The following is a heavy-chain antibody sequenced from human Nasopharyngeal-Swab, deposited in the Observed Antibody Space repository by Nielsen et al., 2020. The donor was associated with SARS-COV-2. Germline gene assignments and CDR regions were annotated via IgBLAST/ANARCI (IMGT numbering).Heavy chain of an antibody. J-gene: IGHJ4*02. V-gene: IGHV3-23*01. Sequence: LKISCAASGFTFSSYAMSWVRQAPGKGLEWVSAISGSGGSTYYADSVKGRFTISRDNSKNTLYLQMNSLRAEDTAVYYCAKADSGSGSYHGFDYWGQGTLVTVSS. D-gene: IGHD3-10*01. CDR1: GFTFSSYA. CDR3: AKADSGSGSYHGFDY. CDR2: ISGSGGST.